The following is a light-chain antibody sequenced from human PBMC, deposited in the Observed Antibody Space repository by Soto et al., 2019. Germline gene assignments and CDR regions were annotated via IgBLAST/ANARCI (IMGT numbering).Light chain of an antibody. J-gene: IGKJ2*01. CDR1: QSIGLW. CDR3: QQYSSVSLYT. CDR2: KTS. V-gene: IGKV1-5*03. Sequence: DIQMTQSPSTLSASIGDRVTVTCRASQSIGLWLAWYQQKPGKAPKLLIYKTSSLENGVPSRFSGGGSGTEFTLTISSLQPDDFATYYCQQYSSVSLYTFGQGTKLEIK.